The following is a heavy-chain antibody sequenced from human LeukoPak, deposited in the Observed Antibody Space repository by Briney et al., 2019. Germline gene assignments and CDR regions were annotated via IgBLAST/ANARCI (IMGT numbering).Heavy chain of an antibody. J-gene: IGHJ4*02. D-gene: IGHD1-20*01. Sequence: GGSLRLSCAAFGFTFNSNYMSWVRQAPGKGLEWVSTIYSGGSSYYADSVKRRFTIYKDSSKNTQYLQMNSQRPEDTAVYYCARDARHITATSDGYWGQGTLVTVSS. CDR1: GFTFNSNY. CDR2: IYSGGSS. CDR3: ARDARHITATSDGY. V-gene: IGHV3-66*02.